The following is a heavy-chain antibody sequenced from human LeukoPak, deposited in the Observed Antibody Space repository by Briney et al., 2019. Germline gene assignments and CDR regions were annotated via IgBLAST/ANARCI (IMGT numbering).Heavy chain of an antibody. J-gene: IGHJ4*02. CDR3: ARAMVVVAATGYFDY. CDR1: GYSIISDYY. D-gene: IGHD2-15*01. Sequence: SETLSLTCTVSGYSIISDYYWGWIRQPPGKGLEWIGNIYHSGSTYYNPSLKSRVTISVDTSKNQLSLELCSVTAADTAVYYCARAMVVVAATGYFDYWGLGTLLTVSS. V-gene: IGHV4-38-2*02. CDR2: IYHSGST.